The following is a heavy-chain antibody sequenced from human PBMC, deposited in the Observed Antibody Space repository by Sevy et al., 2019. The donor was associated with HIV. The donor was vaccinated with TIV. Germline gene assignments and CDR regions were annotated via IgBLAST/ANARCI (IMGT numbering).Heavy chain of an antibody. CDR1: GFTFSSYS. CDR2: ISGTSTYI. V-gene: IGHV3-21*01. Sequence: GGSLRLSCVASGFTFSSYSMSWVRQAPGKGLEWVSSISGTSTYIFYADSVKGRFTISRDNAKSSVYLQMNTLRAEDTSLYYCARGSCTTTSCYLFDYWGQGTLVTVSS. D-gene: IGHD2-2*01. CDR3: ARGSCTTTSCYLFDY. J-gene: IGHJ4*02.